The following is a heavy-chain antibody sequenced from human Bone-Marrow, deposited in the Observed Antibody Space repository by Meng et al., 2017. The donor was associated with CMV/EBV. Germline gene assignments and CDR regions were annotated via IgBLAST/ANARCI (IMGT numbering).Heavy chain of an antibody. CDR3: ARDLAGGGSH. V-gene: IGHV1-18*01. D-gene: IGHD2-8*02. Sequence: ASVKVSCKASGYTFINYNINWVRQAPGQGLEWMGWIGTYNGDTNYAQKFQGRVTMTTDTSTSTAYMELRNLTSDDTAVYYCARDLAGGGSHWGQGTLVTVSS. J-gene: IGHJ4*02. CDR1: GYTFINYN. CDR2: IGTYNGDT.